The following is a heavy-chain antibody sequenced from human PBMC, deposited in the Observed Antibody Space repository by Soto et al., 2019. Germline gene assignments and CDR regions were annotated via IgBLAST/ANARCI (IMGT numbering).Heavy chain of an antibody. V-gene: IGHV3-21*01. Sequence: GGSLRLSCAASGFTFSRYSMNWVRQAPGKGLEWVSSISSSSSYIYYADSVKGRFTISRDNAKNSLYLQMNSLRAEDTAVYYCARGCLSYSSSYGYWGQGTLVTVSS. CDR3: ARGCLSYSSSYGY. D-gene: IGHD6-6*01. CDR1: GFTFSRYS. J-gene: IGHJ4*02. CDR2: ISSSSSYI.